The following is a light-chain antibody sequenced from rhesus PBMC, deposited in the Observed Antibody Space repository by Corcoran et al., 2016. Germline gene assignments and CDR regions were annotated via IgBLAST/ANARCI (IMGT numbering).Light chain of an antibody. J-gene: IGKJ1*01. Sequence: DIQMTQSPSSLSASVGDTVTITYRSSQSISSWLAWYQQKPGKAPKLLIYKASSLQSGVPSRFSGSGSGTDFTLTISSLQSEDFATYDCQQYSSSPWTFGQGTKVEIK. CDR2: KAS. CDR3: QQYSSSPWT. V-gene: IGKV1-22*01. CDR1: QSISSW.